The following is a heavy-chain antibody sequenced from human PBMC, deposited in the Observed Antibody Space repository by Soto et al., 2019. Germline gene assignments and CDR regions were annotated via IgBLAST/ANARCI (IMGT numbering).Heavy chain of an antibody. CDR2: ISGSGDST. J-gene: IGHJ1*01. Sequence: WGSQRLSCAASGFTFRSYARSWVRQAPGKGLEWVSGISGSGDSTYYADSVKGRFTISRDNSKKTVYLQMNSLRAEDTAVYYCAKGVPGIAVAGTGYFQHWGQGTLVTVSS. CDR3: AKGVPGIAVAGTGYFQH. D-gene: IGHD6-19*01. V-gene: IGHV3-23*01. CDR1: GFTFRSYA.